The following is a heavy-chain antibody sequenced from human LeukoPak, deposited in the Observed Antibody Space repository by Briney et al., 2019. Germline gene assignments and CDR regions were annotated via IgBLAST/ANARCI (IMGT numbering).Heavy chain of an antibody. J-gene: IGHJ4*02. CDR3: TRRVLGHYYDSSGYYEDY. V-gene: IGHV3-49*03. D-gene: IGHD3-22*01. Sequence: GGSLRLSCAASGFTFSSYWMIWIRQAPGKGLEWVGFIRSKAYGGTTEYAASVKGRFTISRDDSKSIAYLQMNSLKTEDTAVYYCTRRVLGHYYDSSGYYEDYWGQGTLVTVSS. CDR1: GFTFSSYW. CDR2: IRSKAYGGTT.